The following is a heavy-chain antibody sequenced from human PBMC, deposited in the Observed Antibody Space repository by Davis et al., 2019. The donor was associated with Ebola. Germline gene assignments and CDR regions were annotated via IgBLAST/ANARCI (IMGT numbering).Heavy chain of an antibody. V-gene: IGHV3-21*01. Sequence: GESLKISCAASGFTFSSYSMNWVRQAPGKGLEWVSSISSSSSYIYYADSVKGRFTISRDNAKNSLYLQMNSLRAEDTAVYYCARVHDIVLMVYAAFDIWGQGTMVTVSS. CDR1: GFTFSSYS. CDR3: ARVHDIVLMVYAAFDI. CDR2: ISSSSSYI. J-gene: IGHJ3*02. D-gene: IGHD2-8*01.